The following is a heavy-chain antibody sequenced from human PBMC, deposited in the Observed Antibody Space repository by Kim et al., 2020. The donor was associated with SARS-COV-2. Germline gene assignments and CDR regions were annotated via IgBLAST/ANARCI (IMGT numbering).Heavy chain of an antibody. CDR1: GGSISSSSYY. J-gene: IGHJ3*02. CDR2: IYYSGST. D-gene: IGHD2-21*02. V-gene: IGHV4-39*01. CDR3: ARHQVVVTADDAFDI. Sequence: SETLSLTCTVSGGSISSSSYYWGWIRQPPGKGLEWIGSIYYSGSTYYNPSLKSRVTISVDTSKNQFSLKLSSVTAADTAVYYCARHQVVVTADDAFDIWGQGTMVTVSS.